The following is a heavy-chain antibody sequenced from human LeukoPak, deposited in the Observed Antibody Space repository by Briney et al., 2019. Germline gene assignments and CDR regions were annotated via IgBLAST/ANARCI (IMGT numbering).Heavy chain of an antibody. V-gene: IGHV4-39*07. J-gene: IGHJ4*02. D-gene: IGHD3-10*01. CDR3: ARLGPYLRPGRDY. CDR1: GGSISSSSYY. CDR2: IYYSGST. Sequence: SETLSLTCTVSGGSISSSSYYWGWIRQPPGKGLEWIGSIYYSGSTYYNPSLKSRVTISVDTSKNQFSLKLSSVTAADTAVYYCARLGPYLRPGRDYWGQGTLVAVSS.